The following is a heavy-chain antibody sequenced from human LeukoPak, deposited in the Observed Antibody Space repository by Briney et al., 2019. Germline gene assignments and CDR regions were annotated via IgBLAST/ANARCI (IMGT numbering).Heavy chain of an antibody. Sequence: SETLSLTCAVYGGSFSGYYWSWIRQPPGKGLEWIGKINHSGSTNYNPSLKSRVTISVDTSKNQFSLKLSSVTAADTAVYYCARGLGPFDPWGQGTLVTVSS. J-gene: IGHJ5*02. CDR3: ARGLGPFDP. V-gene: IGHV4-34*01. CDR2: INHSGST. CDR1: GGSFSGYY.